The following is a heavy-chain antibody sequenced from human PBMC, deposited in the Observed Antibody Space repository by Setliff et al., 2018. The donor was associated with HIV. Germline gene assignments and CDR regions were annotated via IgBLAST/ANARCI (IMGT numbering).Heavy chain of an antibody. CDR3: ATKGWNAYKAFDY. J-gene: IGHJ4*02. D-gene: IGHD1-1*01. CDR2: ITHSGST. CDR1: GESFSDYS. Sequence: SETLSLTCAVYGESFSDYSWNWIRQTPEKGLEWIAEITHSGSTNYNPSLRGRVTILLGTSKNHFSLNLRSVTAADTAFYYCATKGWNAYKAFDYWGQGTLVTVPQ. V-gene: IGHV4-34*01.